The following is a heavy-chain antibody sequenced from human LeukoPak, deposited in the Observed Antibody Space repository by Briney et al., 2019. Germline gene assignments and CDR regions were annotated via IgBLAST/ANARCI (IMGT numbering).Heavy chain of an antibody. Sequence: GGSLRLSCAASGFTFSSYSMNWVRQAPGKGLEWVSSISSSSSYIYYADSVKGRFTISRDNAKNSLYLQMNSLRAEDTAVYYCARDRVIVATIGMEDYWGQGTLVTASS. D-gene: IGHD5-12*01. CDR2: ISSSSSYI. CDR3: ARDRVIVATIGMEDY. CDR1: GFTFSSYS. J-gene: IGHJ4*02. V-gene: IGHV3-21*01.